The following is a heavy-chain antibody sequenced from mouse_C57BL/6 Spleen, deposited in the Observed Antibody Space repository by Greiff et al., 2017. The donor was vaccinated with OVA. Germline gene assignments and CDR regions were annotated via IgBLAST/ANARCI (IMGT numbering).Heavy chain of an antibody. CDR1: GYTFTDYY. D-gene: IGHD2-2*01. CDR2: INPNNGGT. Sequence: EVQLQQSGPELVKPGASVKISCKASGYTFTDYYMNWVKQSHGKSLEWIGDINPNNGGTSYNQKFKGKATLTVDKSSSTAYMELRSLTSEDSAVYYGARRGLWLRRGYWYFDVWGTGTTVTVSS. V-gene: IGHV1-26*01. J-gene: IGHJ1*03. CDR3: ARRGLWLRRGYWYFDV.